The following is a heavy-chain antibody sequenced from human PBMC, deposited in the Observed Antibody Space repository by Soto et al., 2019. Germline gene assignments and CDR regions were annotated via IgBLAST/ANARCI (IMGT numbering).Heavy chain of an antibody. J-gene: IGHJ4*02. V-gene: IGHV4-34*01. Sequence: PSETLSLTCAVYGGSFSDYYWSWIRQPPGKGLEWIGEITHSGSTNYNPSLKSRVTISVDTSKNQFSLKLSSVTAADTAVYYCARSGYSYGPNPLLYWGQGTMVT. CDR3: ARSGYSYGPNPLLY. CDR2: ITHSGST. CDR1: GGSFSDYY. D-gene: IGHD5-18*01.